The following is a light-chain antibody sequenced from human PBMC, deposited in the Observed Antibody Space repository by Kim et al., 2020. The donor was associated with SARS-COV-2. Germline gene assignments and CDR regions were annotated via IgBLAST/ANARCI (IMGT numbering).Light chain of an antibody. CDR3: QQSYSTLT. V-gene: IGKV1-39*01. Sequence: SASVGDRVTLPCPASQSISSYLNWYQQKPWKAPKLLIYAASSLQSGVPSRFSGSGSGTDFTLTISSLQPEDFATYYCQQSYSTLTFGGGTKVDIK. CDR1: QSISSY. J-gene: IGKJ4*01. CDR2: AAS.